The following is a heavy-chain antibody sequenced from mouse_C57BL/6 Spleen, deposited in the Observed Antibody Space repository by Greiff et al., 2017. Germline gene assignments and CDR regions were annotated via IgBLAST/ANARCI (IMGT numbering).Heavy chain of an antibody. CDR3: VRQNWYFDY. V-gene: IGHV10-1*01. J-gene: IGHJ2*01. CDR1: GFSFNTYA. CDR2: IRSKSNNYAT. D-gene: IGHD4-1*01. Sequence: EVQVVESGGGLVQPKGSLKLSCAASGFSFNTYAMNWVRQAPGKGLEWVARIRSKSNNYATYYADSVKDRFTISRDDSESMLYLQMNNLKTEDTAMYYCVRQNWYFDYWGQGTTLTVSS.